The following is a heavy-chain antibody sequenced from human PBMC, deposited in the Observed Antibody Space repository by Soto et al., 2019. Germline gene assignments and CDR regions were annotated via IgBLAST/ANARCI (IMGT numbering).Heavy chain of an antibody. CDR3: ASLSSLGYCSGGSCLDAFDI. V-gene: IGHV3-30-3*01. Sequence: SGGSLRLSCAASGFTFSSYAMHWVRQSPGKGLEWVAVISYDGSNKYYADSVKGRFTISRDNSKNTLYLQMNSLRAEDTAVYYCASLSSLGYCSGGSCLDAFDIWGQGTMVTVSS. J-gene: IGHJ3*02. CDR2: ISYDGSNK. D-gene: IGHD2-15*01. CDR1: GFTFSSYA.